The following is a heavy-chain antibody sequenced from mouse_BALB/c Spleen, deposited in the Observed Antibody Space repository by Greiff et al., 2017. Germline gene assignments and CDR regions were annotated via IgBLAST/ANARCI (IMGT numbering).Heavy chain of an antibody. Sequence: VKLVESGPGLVQPSQSLSITCTVSGFSLTSYGVHWVRQSPGKGLEWLGVIWSGGSTDYNAAFISRLSISKDNSKSQVFFKMNSLQANDTAIYYCARKGLHYYGSFDYWGQGTTLTVSS. D-gene: IGHD1-2*01. CDR1: GFSLTSYG. CDR2: IWSGGST. CDR3: ARKGLHYYGSFDY. J-gene: IGHJ2*01. V-gene: IGHV2-2*02.